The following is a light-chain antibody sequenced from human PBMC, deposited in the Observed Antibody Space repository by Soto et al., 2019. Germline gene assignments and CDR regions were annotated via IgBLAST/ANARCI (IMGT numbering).Light chain of an antibody. CDR2: GAS. Sequence: ENVFTQSPCTLSLSPGERATLSCRASQSVSSSYLAWYQQKPGQAPRLLIYGASSRATGIPDRFSGSGSGTDFTLTISRLEPEDFAVYYCQQYGSSPWTFGQGTKVDIK. CDR3: QQYGSSPWT. V-gene: IGKV3-20*01. CDR1: QSVSSSY. J-gene: IGKJ1*01.